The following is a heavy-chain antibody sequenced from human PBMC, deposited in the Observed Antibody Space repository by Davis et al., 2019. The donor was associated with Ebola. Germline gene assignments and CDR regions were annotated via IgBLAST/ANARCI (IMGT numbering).Heavy chain of an antibody. Sequence: FQGRVTITRDTSASTAYMELSSLRSEDTAVYYCATPFLVGGLDVWGQGTTVTVSS. D-gene: IGHD2-2*01. V-gene: IGHV1-3*01. J-gene: IGHJ6*02. CDR3: ATPFLVGGLDV.